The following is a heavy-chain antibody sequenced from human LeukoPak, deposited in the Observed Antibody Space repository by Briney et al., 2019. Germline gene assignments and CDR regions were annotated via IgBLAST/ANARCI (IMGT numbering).Heavy chain of an antibody. J-gene: IGHJ4*02. CDR3: ARIRSGWYVGTFDY. V-gene: IGHV3-30*02. Sequence: PGGSLRLSCAASGSTFSSYGMHWVRQAPGKGLEWVAFIRYDGSNKYYADSVKGRFAISRDNSKNTLYLQMNSLRAEDTAVYYCARIRSGWYVGTFDYWGQGTLVTVSS. D-gene: IGHD6-19*01. CDR2: IRYDGSNK. CDR1: GSTFSSYG.